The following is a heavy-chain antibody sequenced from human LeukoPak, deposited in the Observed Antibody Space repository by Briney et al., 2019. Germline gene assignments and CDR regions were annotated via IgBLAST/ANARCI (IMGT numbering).Heavy chain of an antibody. Sequence: PSETLSLTCTVSGGSISSSSYYWGWIRQPPGKGLEWIGSIYYSKSTYYNPSLKSRVTISVNASNNQFSLTLSSLPAATTSVYCCTRAPPVTFFAYSGERTLVTPSS. CDR1: GGSISSSSYY. V-gene: IGHV4-39*01. D-gene: IGHD4-17*01. J-gene: IGHJ4*02. CDR2: IYYSKST. CDR3: TRAPPVTFFAY.